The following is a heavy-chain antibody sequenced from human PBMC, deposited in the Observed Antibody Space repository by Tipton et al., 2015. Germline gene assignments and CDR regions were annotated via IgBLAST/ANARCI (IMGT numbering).Heavy chain of an antibody. CDR1: GFIFSSYA. V-gene: IGHV3-23*01. D-gene: IGHD2/OR15-2a*01. CDR2: ISRSGDNT. CDR3: AKERFGADWYLGRVYAS. Sequence: YLRLSCAASGFIFSSYAMTWVRQAPGKGLEWVSSISRSGDNTHYADSVKGRFTISRDNSKNTLYLQMYSLRADDTAVYYCAKERFGADWYLGRVYASWGQGTLVTVSS. J-gene: IGHJ5*02.